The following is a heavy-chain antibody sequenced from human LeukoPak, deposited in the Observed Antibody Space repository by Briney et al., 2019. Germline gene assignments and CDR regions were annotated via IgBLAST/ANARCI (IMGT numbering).Heavy chain of an antibody. D-gene: IGHD6-13*01. CDR1: GFTFSNAW. Sequence: GGSLRLSCAAPGFTFSNAWMSWVRQAPGKGLEWVGRIKSKSNNYATAYSESVKGRFTISRDDSKNMAYLQLNSLKTEDTAVYYCTRPLYSSNCFDPWGQGTLVIVSS. V-gene: IGHV3-73*01. CDR3: TRPLYSSNCFDP. CDR2: IKSKSNNYAT. J-gene: IGHJ5*02.